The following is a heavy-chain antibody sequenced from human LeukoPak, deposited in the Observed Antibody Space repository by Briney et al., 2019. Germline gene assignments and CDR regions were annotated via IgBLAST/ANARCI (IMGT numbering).Heavy chain of an antibody. V-gene: IGHV3-23*01. CDR1: GFTFVNHA. J-gene: IGHJ4*02. CDR2: ISGSGGST. CDR3: AKGVSRYGDFDY. D-gene: IGHD4-17*01. Sequence: GGCLRLSCAASGFTFVNHAMSWFRQAPGKGLEWVSSISGSGGSTYYADSVKGRFTISRDNSKNTVYLQMNSLQAEDTAVYYCAKGVSRYGDFDYWGQGTLVTVSS.